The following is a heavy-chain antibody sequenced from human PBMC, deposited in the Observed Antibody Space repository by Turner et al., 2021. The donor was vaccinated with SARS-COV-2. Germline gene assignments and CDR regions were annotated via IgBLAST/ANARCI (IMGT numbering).Heavy chain of an antibody. CDR2: IYSGGST. J-gene: IGHJ4*02. D-gene: IGHD2-15*01. V-gene: IGHV3-53*01. CDR3: ARDLGGLRFDY. CDR1: GFTFSCNY. Sequence: EVQLVESGGGVIQPGGSLRLYCAASGFTFSCNYMSWVRQAPGKGLGWVSVIYSGGSTFYADSVKGRFTISRDNSKNTLYLQMNSLRAEDTAVYYCARDLGGLRFDYWGQGTLVTVSS.